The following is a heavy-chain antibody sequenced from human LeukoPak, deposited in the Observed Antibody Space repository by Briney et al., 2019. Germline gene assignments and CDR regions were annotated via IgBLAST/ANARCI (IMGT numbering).Heavy chain of an antibody. D-gene: IGHD2-21*01. Sequence: GGSLRLSCAASGFTFSTYAMTWVRQAPGKGLEWVSAISGSGGSTTYYTDSVKGRFTISRDNSKNTLYLQMNSLRAEDTAVYYCAKDKEEEGETPPGVCMDVWGKGTTVTVSS. CDR3: AKDKEEEGETPPGVCMDV. CDR2: ISGSGGST. V-gene: IGHV3-23*01. CDR1: GFTFSTYA. J-gene: IGHJ6*03.